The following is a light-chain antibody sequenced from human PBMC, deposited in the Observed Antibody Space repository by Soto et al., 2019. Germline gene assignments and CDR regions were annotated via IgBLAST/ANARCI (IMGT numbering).Light chain of an antibody. V-gene: IGLV1-47*01. Sequence: QSVLTQPPSASGTPGQRGTISCSGSSSNIGSNYVYWYQQLPGTAPKLLIYRNNQRPSGVPDRFSGSKSGTSASLAISGLRSEDEADYYCAVWDDILSGRVFGGGTKLTVL. CDR1: SSNIGSNY. J-gene: IGLJ2*01. CDR2: RNN. CDR3: AVWDDILSGRV.